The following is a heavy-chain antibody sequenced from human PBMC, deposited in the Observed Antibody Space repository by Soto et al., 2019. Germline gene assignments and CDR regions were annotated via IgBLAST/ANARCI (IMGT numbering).Heavy chain of an antibody. V-gene: IGHV3-23*01. CDR1: GFTFSSYA. J-gene: IGHJ4*02. CDR2: ISGSGGST. Sequence: PGGSLRLSCAASGFTFSSYAMSWVRQAPGKGLEWVSAISGSGGSTYYADSVKGRFTISRDNSKNTLYLQMNSLRAEDTAVYYCAKPPARLPKGYYFDYWGQGTLVTVSS. CDR3: AKPPARLPKGYYFDY. D-gene: IGHD2-2*01.